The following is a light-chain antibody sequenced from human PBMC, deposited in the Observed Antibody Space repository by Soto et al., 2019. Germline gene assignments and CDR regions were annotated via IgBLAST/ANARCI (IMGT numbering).Light chain of an antibody. Sequence: EIVLTQSPGTLSLSPGERATLFCRASQSVSSYLAWYQQKPGQAPRLLIYGASSRATGIPDRFSGSGSGTDFTLTISRLEPEDFAVYYCQQYASPSRTFGQGTKVEI. CDR2: GAS. V-gene: IGKV3-20*01. CDR1: QSVSSY. J-gene: IGKJ1*01. CDR3: QQYASPSRT.